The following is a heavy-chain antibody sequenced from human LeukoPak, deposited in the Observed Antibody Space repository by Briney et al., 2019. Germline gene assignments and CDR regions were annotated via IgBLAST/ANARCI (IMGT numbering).Heavy chain of an antibody. Sequence: SETLSLTCAVYGGSFSGYYWSWIRQPPGKGLEWIGEINHSGSTNYNPSLKNRVTISVDTSKNQFSLKLSSVTAADTAVYYCARGTVFWSGYPAYYYYGMDVWGQGTTVTVSS. V-gene: IGHV4-34*01. D-gene: IGHD3-3*01. CDR3: ARGTVFWSGYPAYYYYGMDV. J-gene: IGHJ6*02. CDR2: INHSGST. CDR1: GGSFSGYY.